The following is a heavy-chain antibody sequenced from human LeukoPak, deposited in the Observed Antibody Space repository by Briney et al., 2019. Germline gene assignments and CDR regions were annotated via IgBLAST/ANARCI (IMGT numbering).Heavy chain of an antibody. CDR1: GDSISSGGFY. CDR2: IYHSESI. J-gene: IGHJ4*02. CDR3: ARRFSGSYMGYFDF. D-gene: IGHD1-26*01. V-gene: IGHV4-30-2*01. Sequence: SQTLSLTCTVSGDSISSGGFYWSRIRQPPGQGLEWIGYIYHSESIYYNPSLKSRVTISIDRSNNQFSLNLSSVTAADTAVYYCARRFSGSYMGYFDFWGRGTLVTVSS.